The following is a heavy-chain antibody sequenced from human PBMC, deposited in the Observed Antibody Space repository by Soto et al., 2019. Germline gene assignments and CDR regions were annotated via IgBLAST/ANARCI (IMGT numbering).Heavy chain of an antibody. CDR3: AGTTSLQWYYMDV. Sequence: PSQTLSLTCAISGDSVPSNSAAWNWIRQSPSRGLEWLGRTYYRSRWYNDYAVSVKSRITINPDTSKNQFSLHLNSVTPEDTAVYYCAGTTSLQWYYMDVWGKGTTVTVSS. J-gene: IGHJ6*03. V-gene: IGHV6-1*01. CDR2: TYYRSRWYN. CDR1: GDSVPSNSAA. D-gene: IGHD1-7*01.